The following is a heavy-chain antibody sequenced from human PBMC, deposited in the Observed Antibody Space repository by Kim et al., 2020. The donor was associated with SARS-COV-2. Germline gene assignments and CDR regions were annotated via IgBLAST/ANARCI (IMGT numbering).Heavy chain of an antibody. CDR2: SRVKGDKYDA. CDR1: GFSLSDHY. CDR3: ARDSRQGFYWDS. D-gene: IGHD2-15*01. Sequence: GGSLRLSCVASGFSLSDHYMDWVRQAPGKGLEWVGRSRVKGDKYDADNAASVKDRFTVSRDDSQNSLYLQMNNLKTEDTAVYFCARDSRQGFYWDSWGQGALVTVSS. V-gene: IGHV3-72*01. J-gene: IGHJ4*02.